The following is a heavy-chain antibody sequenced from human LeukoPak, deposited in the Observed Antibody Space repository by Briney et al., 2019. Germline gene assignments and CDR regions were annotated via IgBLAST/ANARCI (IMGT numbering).Heavy chain of an antibody. Sequence: GGSLILSCAAPGFTVSANYMGWVCPAPGQRLKRASLIYSGGSTYYADSVEGRFTNSKENSKNTLYLQMNSLTAEDTAVYYCARHIGTTSSGYYPYWGQGTLVTVSS. D-gene: IGHD3-22*01. J-gene: IGHJ4*02. CDR2: IYSGGST. CDR3: ARHIGTTSSGYYPY. CDR1: GFTVSANY. V-gene: IGHV3-53*01.